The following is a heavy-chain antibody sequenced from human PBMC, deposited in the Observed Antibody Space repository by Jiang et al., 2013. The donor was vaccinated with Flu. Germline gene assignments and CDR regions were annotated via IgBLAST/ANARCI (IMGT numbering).Heavy chain of an antibody. V-gene: IGHV1-46*03. D-gene: IGHD3-9*01. Sequence: GAEVKKPGASVKVSCKASGYSLTSYYMHWVRQAPGQGLEWMGIINPSDGSTNYAQKFQGRVTMTRDTSTSTVYMEVSSLRSEDTAVYYCARARVIKTAFDIWGQGTMVIVSS. CDR2: INPSDGST. CDR1: GYSLTSYY. J-gene: IGHJ3*02. CDR3: ARARVIKTAFDI.